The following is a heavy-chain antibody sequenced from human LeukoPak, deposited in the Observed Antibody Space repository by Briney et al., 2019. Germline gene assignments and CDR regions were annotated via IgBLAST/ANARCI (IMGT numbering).Heavy chain of an antibody. CDR1: GFTFSTYS. J-gene: IGHJ6*02. V-gene: IGHV3-21*01. CDR3: ARDLMGSYLNGTDV. Sequence: GGSLRLSCAASGFTFSTYSMNWVRQAPGKGLEWVSSISSSSSYIYYVDSVKGRFTISRDNAKNSLFLQMSSLRAEDTAVYYCARDLMGSYLNGTDVWGQGTTVTVSS. CDR2: ISSSSSYI.